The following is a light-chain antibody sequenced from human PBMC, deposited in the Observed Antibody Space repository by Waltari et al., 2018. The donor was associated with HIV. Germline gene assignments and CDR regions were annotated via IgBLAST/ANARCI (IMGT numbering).Light chain of an antibody. J-gene: IGLJ1*01. V-gene: IGLV3-21*02. CDR3: QVCDTSNDHPYV. CDR2: DDS. Sequence: SYVLTQPPSVSVAPGQTASITCGENNIGSKGVHWYQQKPGQAPVLVVYDDSGRPSRIPERFSGSNSGNTATLTISTVEAGDEADYYCQVCDTSNDHPYVFGTGTKVTVL. CDR1: NIGSKG.